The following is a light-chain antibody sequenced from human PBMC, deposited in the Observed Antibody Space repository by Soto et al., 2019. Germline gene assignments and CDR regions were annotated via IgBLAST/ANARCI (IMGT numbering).Light chain of an antibody. J-gene: IGKJ4*01. V-gene: IGKV3-11*01. CDR2: DAS. CDR3: QQRSTWPLT. CDR1: QSISSH. Sequence: EIVLTQSPATLSLSPGERATLSCRASQSISSHLAWYQQKRGQTPRLLMYDASNRATAVPARFSGSGSGTDFTLTISSLEPEDLAVYYCQQRSTWPLTFGGGTKVEIK.